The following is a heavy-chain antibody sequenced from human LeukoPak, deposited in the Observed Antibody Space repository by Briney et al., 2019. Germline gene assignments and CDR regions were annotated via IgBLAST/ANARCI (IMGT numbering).Heavy chain of an antibody. V-gene: IGHV3-49*04. D-gene: IGHD3-22*01. CDR3: ARDLYDSSGYYFGH. CDR1: GFTFNNAW. Sequence: GGSLRLSCAASGFTFNNAWMSWVRQAPGKGLGWVGFIRSKAFGGTGEYAAAVKGRFVISRDDSQNVAYLQMTSLKIEDTAMYYCARDLYDSSGYYFGHWGQGTLVAVSS. J-gene: IGHJ4*02. CDR2: IRSKAFGGTG.